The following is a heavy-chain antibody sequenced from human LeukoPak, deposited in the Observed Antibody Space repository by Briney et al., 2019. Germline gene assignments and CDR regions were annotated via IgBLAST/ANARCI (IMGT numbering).Heavy chain of an antibody. J-gene: IGHJ5*02. Sequence: SETLSLTCAVYGGSFSGYYWSWIRQPPGKGLEWIGEINHSGSTNYNPSLKSRVTISVDTSKNQFSLKLSSVTAAGTAVYYCARWGPHRWFDPWGQGNPGHRLL. V-gene: IGHV4-34*01. CDR2: INHSGST. D-gene: IGHD7-27*01. CDR1: GGSFSGYY. CDR3: ARWGPHRWFDP.